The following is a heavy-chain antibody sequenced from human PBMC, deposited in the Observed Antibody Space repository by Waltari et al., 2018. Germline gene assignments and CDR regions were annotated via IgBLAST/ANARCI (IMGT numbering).Heavy chain of an antibody. Sequence: EVQLLESGGGLVQPGGSLRLSCTASGLSFSTYGMTWVRQAPGKVLEWVSSISPNSISTYYADSVKGLCTISRDNSKSTVILQLSSLRVEDTAIYDCAKGQGGRRWYFDYWGQGSQVTVSS. CDR2: ISPNSIST. D-gene: IGHD3-16*01. V-gene: IGHV3-23*01. J-gene: IGHJ4*02. CDR3: AKGQGGRRWYFDY. CDR1: GLSFSTYG.